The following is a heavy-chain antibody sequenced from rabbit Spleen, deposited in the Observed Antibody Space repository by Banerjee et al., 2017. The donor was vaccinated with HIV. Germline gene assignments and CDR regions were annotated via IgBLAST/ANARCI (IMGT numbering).Heavy chain of an antibody. Sequence: EQLEESGGGLVKPEGSLTLTCKASGIDLSSSYYMYWVRQAPGKGLEWIGCISTGSSGSTYYASWAKGRFTISKTSSTTVTLQMTSLTAADTATYFCARDTSSSFSSYGMDLWGPGTLVTVS. CDR3: ARDTSSSFSSYGMDL. CDR2: ISTGSSGST. CDR1: GIDLSSSYY. D-gene: IGHD1-1*01. V-gene: IGHV1S45*01. J-gene: IGHJ6*01.